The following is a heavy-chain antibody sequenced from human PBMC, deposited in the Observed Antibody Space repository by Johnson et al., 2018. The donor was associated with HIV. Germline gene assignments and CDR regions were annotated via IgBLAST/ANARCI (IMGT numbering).Heavy chain of an antibody. Sequence: QVQLVESGGGVVQPGRSLRLSCAASGFTFSSYGMHWVRQAPGKGLEWVAVIWYDGSNKYYADSVKGRFTISRDNSKNTLYLQMNSLRAEDTAVYYCANSPLSPSGSYWLGTFDIWGQGTMVTVSS. CDR3: ANSPLSPSGSYWLGTFDI. CDR2: IWYDGSNK. J-gene: IGHJ3*02. V-gene: IGHV3-33*08. D-gene: IGHD1-26*01. CDR1: GFTFSSYG.